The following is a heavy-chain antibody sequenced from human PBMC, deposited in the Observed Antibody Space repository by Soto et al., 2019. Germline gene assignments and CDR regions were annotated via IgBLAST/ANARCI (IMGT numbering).Heavy chain of an antibody. V-gene: IGHV1-3*01. Sequence: ASVKVSCKASGYTFTTYAIHWVRQAPGQRPEWMGWINADNGNTRYSQKFQGRVTMTRDTSTSTVYMELSSLRSEDTAVYYCARHLGYCSGGSCYGAPHAFDIWGQGTMVTVSS. CDR3: ARHLGYCSGGSCYGAPHAFDI. D-gene: IGHD2-15*01. CDR1: GYTFTTYA. CDR2: INADNGNT. J-gene: IGHJ3*02.